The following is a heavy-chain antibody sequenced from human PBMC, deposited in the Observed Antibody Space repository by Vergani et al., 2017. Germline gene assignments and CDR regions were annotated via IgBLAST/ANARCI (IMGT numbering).Heavy chain of an antibody. CDR2: IYTRGST. CDR1: GGSISSGSYY. J-gene: IGHJ5*02. D-gene: IGHD6-13*01. CDR3: ARGDPLAAAGENWFDP. Sequence: QVQLQESGPGLVKPSQTLSLTCTVSGGSISSGSYYWSWIRQPAGKGLEWIGRIYTRGSTNYNPSLKSRVTISVDTSKNQFSLKLSSVTAADTAVYYCARGDPLAAAGENWFDPWGQGTLVTVSS. V-gene: IGHV4-61*02.